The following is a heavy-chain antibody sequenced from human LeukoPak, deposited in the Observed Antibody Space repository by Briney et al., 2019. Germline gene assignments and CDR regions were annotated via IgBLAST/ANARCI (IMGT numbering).Heavy chain of an antibody. CDR1: GFTFRSYG. J-gene: IGHJ3*02. Sequence: PGGSLRLSCAASGFTFRSYGMNWVRQAPGKGLEWVSLLYSAGSTNYADSVKGRFTISRDDSKNTVYLQMNSLRAEDTAVYYCARWTNFHAFDIWGQGTLVTVSS. D-gene: IGHD1-1*01. V-gene: IGHV3-53*01. CDR2: LYSAGST. CDR3: ARWTNFHAFDI.